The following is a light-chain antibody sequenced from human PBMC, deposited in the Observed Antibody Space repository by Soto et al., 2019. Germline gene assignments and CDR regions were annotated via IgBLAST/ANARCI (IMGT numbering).Light chain of an antibody. CDR1: QSVSSSY. J-gene: IGKJ2*01. CDR2: GAS. Sequence: EIVLTQSPGTLSSSPGERATLSCRASQSVSSSYLAWYQQKPGQAPRLLIYGASSRATGIPDRFSGSGSGTNFTLTISRMEPEYFAVYYCQQYGSSPLYTFGQGTKLEIK. CDR3: QQYGSSPLYT. V-gene: IGKV3-20*01.